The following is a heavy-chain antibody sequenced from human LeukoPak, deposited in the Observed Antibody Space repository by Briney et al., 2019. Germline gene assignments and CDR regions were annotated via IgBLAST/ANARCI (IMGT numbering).Heavy chain of an antibody. D-gene: IGHD4-17*01. CDR3: ACPPYVDPTGGIFDY. CDR2: ISGDGETT. V-gene: IGHV3-23*01. CDR1: AFTFSNYA. J-gene: IGHJ4*02. Sequence: PGGSLRLSCAASAFTFSNYAMSWVRQAPGKGLEWVSAISGDGETTKYAESVKGRFTISRDNSENTLYLQLNSLSADDTAVYYCACPPYVDPTGGIFDYWGQGTLVTVSS.